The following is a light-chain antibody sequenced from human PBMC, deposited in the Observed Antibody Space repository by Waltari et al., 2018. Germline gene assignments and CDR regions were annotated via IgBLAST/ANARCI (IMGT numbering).Light chain of an antibody. Sequence: QSVLTQPPSVSGAPGQKVTISCTGSGSNIGAGYDVHWYQPLQRAAPNLLIYGTSSRPLGVPDRFFGSTSGTSASLAITGLQAEDEADYYCQSYDTTLSVVFGGGTKLTVL. CDR2: GTS. V-gene: IGLV1-40*01. CDR1: GSNIGAGYD. CDR3: QSYDTTLSVV. J-gene: IGLJ3*02.